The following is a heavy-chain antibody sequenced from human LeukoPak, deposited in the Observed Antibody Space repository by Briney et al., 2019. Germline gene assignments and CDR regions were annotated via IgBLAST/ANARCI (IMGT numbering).Heavy chain of an antibody. CDR2: ISGSGGST. CDR1: GFTFSSYV. Sequence: PGGSLRLSCAASGFTFSSYVMSWVRQAPGKGLEWVSGISGSGGSTYYADSVKGRFTISRDNSRNTLYLQMNSLRADDTAVYYCAKGLYYYDSSGIDWGQGTLVTVSS. J-gene: IGHJ4*02. CDR3: AKGLYYYDSSGID. V-gene: IGHV3-23*01. D-gene: IGHD3-22*01.